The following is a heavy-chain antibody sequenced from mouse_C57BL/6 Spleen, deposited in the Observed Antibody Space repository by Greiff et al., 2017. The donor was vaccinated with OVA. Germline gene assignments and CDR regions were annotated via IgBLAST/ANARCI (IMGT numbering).Heavy chain of an antibody. CDR3: ARSDWDRRFAY. J-gene: IGHJ3*01. V-gene: IGHV1-69*01. CDR2: IDPSASYT. D-gene: IGHD4-1*01. CDR1: GYTFTSYW. Sequence: QVQLQQPGAELVMPGASVKLSCKASGYTFTSYWMHWVKQRPGPGLEWIGEIDPSASYTNYNQKFKGKSTLTVDKSSSTAYMQLSSLTSEDSAVYYCARSDWDRRFAYWGQGTLVTVSA.